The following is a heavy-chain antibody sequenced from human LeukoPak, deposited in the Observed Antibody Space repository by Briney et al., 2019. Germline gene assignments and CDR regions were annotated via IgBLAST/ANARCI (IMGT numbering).Heavy chain of an antibody. D-gene: IGHD4-11*01. CDR3: ARGGSGDYSRFDY. Sequence: PGGSLRLSCAASGFTVSSNYMSWVRQAPGKGLEWVSAISGSGGSTYYADSVKGRFTIFRDNSKNTLYLQMNSLRAEDTAVYYCARGGSGDYSRFDYWGQGTLVTVSS. V-gene: IGHV3-23*01. CDR2: ISGSGGST. J-gene: IGHJ4*02. CDR1: GFTVSSNY.